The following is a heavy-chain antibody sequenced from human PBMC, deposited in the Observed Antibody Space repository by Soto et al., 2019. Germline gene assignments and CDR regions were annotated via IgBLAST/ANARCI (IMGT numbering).Heavy chain of an antibody. J-gene: IGHJ4*02. V-gene: IGHV1-69*13. Sequence: ASVKVSCKASGGTFSSYAISWVRQAPGQGLEWMGGIIPIFGTANYAQKFQGRVTITADESTSTAYMELSSLRSEDTAVYYCASGRPLVIPADYWGQGTLVTVSS. CDR1: GGTFSSYA. CDR2: IIPIFGTA. D-gene: IGHD3-22*01. CDR3: ASGRPLVIPADY.